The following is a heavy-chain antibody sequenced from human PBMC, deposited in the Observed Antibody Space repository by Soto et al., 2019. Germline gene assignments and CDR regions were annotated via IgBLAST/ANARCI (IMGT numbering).Heavy chain of an antibody. CDR3: AKDQGIAASHGVD. V-gene: IGHV3-30*18. D-gene: IGHD6-13*01. Sequence: QVQLVESGGDVVQPGTSLRLSCAASGFTFNNYGMHWVRQAPGTGLEWVATISNDGRDKYYADSVKGRLTISRDNSKNTLYLQMSSLRAEDTAVYYCAKDQGIAASHGVDWGQGTLVTVSS. CDR2: ISNDGRDK. J-gene: IGHJ3*01. CDR1: GFTFNNYG.